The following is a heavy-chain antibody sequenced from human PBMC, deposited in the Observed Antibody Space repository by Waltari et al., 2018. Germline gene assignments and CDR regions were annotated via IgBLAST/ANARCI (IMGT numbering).Heavy chain of an antibody. CDR3: VRGGGTYGDWDY. CDR1: GFTFSGYW. CDR2: INGDGRNT. V-gene: IGHV3-74*01. D-gene: IGHD4-17*01. J-gene: IGHJ4*02. Sequence: EVPLVESGGGLVQPGGSLRLSCAASGFTFSGYWLHWVRPAPGKGLVWVSRINGDGRNTNYADSVKGRFTISRDNAKNTLYLQMNSLRAEDTAVYYCVRGGGTYGDWDYWGLGTLVTVSS.